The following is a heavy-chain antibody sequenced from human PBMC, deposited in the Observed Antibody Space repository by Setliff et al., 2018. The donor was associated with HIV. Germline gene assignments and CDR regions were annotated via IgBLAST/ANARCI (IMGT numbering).Heavy chain of an antibody. CDR3: ARHSYTRDPFDY. CDR1: GGSISSYY. J-gene: IGHJ4*02. Sequence: PSETLSLTCTVSGGSISSYYWSWIWQPPGKGLEWIGYVHYSGSTNYNPSLKSRVTISVDTSKNQFSLKLSSVTAADTAVYYCARHSYTRDPFDYWGQGTLVTVSS. CDR2: VHYSGST. V-gene: IGHV4-59*08. D-gene: IGHD1-20*01.